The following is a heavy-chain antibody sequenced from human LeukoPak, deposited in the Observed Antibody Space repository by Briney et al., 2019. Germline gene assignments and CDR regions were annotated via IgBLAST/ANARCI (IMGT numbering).Heavy chain of an antibody. D-gene: IGHD1-26*01. CDR3: AREAPGYSGSTRVDAFDI. Sequence: HPGGSLRLSCAASGFTVSSNYMTWVRQAPGKGLEWVSLIYSGGSTYYADSVKGRFTISRDDSKNTLYLQMNSLRAEDTAVYYCAREAPGYSGSTRVDAFDIWGRGTMVTVSS. J-gene: IGHJ3*02. V-gene: IGHV3-53*01. CDR2: IYSGGST. CDR1: GFTVSSNY.